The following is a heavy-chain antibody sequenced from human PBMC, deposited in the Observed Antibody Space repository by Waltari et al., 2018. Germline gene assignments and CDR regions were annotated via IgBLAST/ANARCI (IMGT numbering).Heavy chain of an antibody. Sequence: QLQLQESGPGLVKPSGTLSLTCVVSGDPMRGNSWWSWVCQSPDKGPEGTGQVNRNGTTNYNPSPGSRAIVSLDSSMNQFSLRILSATAADTAVYYCASDRGRGLFLDAWGQGTLVTVSP. CDR3: ASDRGRGLFLDA. J-gene: IGHJ1*01. CDR1: GDPMRGNSW. V-gene: IGHV4-4*02. D-gene: IGHD2-15*01. CDR2: VNRNGTT.